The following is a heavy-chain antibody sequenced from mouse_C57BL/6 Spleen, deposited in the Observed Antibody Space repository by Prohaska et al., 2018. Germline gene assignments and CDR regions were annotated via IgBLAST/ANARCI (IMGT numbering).Heavy chain of an antibody. CDR1: GYSLTSDYY. V-gene: IGHV3-6*01. CDR2: ISYDGRT. D-gene: IGHD2-5*01. CDR3: ASYYINYYAMDY. J-gene: IGHJ4*01. Sequence: DVQLQESGPGLVKPSQYLSLTCPVTGYSLTSDYYWKWIRQLPGNKLEWMGHISYDGRTNYNPSLKERVSITRDTSKSPVFLKLNSVTTEDTATYYCASYYINYYAMDYWGQGTSVTVSS.